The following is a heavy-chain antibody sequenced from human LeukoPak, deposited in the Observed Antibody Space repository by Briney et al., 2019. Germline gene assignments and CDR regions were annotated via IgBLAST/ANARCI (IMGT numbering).Heavy chain of an antibody. D-gene: IGHD4-11*01. Sequence: KFQGRVTITRDTSASTAYMALSSLRFEDTAIYYCARVYRERSYFDYWGQGTLVTVSS. J-gene: IGHJ4*02. CDR3: ARVYRERSYFDY. V-gene: IGHV1-3*01.